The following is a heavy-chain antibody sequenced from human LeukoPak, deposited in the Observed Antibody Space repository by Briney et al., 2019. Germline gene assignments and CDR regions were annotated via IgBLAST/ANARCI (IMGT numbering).Heavy chain of an antibody. D-gene: IGHD3-10*01. CDR1: GFTFSSYG. J-gene: IGHJ6*02. Sequence: GRSLRLSCAASGFTFSSYGMHWVRQAPGKGLEWVAVIWYDGSNKYYADSVMGRFTISRDNSKNTLYLQMNSLRAEDTAVYYCARDRYGSGSYYYYYYGMDVWGQGTTVTVSS. V-gene: IGHV3-33*01. CDR3: ARDRYGSGSYYYYYYGMDV. CDR2: IWYDGSNK.